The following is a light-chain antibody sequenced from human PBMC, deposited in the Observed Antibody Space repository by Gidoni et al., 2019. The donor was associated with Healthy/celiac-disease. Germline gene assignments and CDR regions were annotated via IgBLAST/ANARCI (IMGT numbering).Light chain of an antibody. CDR3: QSYDSSLSGWV. CDR1: SSNIGAGYD. Sequence: QSVLTQPPSVSRAPGQRVPISCPGSSSNIGAGYDVHWYQQLPGTAPKLLIYGNSNRPSGVPDRFSGSKSGTSASLAITGLQAEDEADYYCQSYDSSLSGWVFGGGTKLTVL. CDR2: GNS. J-gene: IGLJ3*02. V-gene: IGLV1-40*01.